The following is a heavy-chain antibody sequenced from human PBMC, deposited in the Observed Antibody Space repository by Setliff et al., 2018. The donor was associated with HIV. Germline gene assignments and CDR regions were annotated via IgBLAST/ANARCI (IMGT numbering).Heavy chain of an antibody. D-gene: IGHD1-26*01. CDR1: GGSIRSSTYC. V-gene: IGHV4-39*01. CDR2: VYHSGNS. CDR3: ARLYSGSYWGDDAFDI. J-gene: IGHJ3*02. Sequence: PSETLSLTCTVSGGSIRSSTYCWGWIRQAPGRGLEWIGSVYHSGNSYYRPSLKSRVTMSVDTSKNQFSLKLSSVTVADTAMFYCARLYSGSYWGDDAFDIWGQGTVVTV.